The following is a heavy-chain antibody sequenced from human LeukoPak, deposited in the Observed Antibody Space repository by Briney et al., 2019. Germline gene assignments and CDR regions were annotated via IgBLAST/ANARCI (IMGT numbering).Heavy chain of an antibody. J-gene: IGHJ4*02. CDR2: IYPGDSET. CDR1: GYKFTNYW. V-gene: IGHV5-51*01. D-gene: IGHD4-17*01. CDR3: ARALRTGQGDYVPVL. Sequence: GESLKISCKACGYKFTNYWIGWVRQMPGKGLEWMTRIYPGDSETRYSPSFQGQVTISADKSIGTMYLQWSSLKASDTAMYYCARALRTGQGDYVPVLWGQGTLVIVSS.